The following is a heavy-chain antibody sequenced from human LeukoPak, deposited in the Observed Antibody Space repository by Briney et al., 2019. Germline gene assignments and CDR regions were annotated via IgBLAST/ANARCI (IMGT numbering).Heavy chain of an antibody. V-gene: IGHV4-59*01. CDR2: IYYSGST. Sequence: PSETLSLTCTVSGGSISSYYWSWIRQPPGKGLEWIGYIYYSGSTNYNPSLKSRVTISVDTSKNQFSLKLSSVTAADTAVYYCAREGSSSWYAAGTAFDYWGQGTLVTVPS. CDR3: AREGSSSWYAAGTAFDY. J-gene: IGHJ4*02. D-gene: IGHD6-13*01. CDR1: GGSISSYY.